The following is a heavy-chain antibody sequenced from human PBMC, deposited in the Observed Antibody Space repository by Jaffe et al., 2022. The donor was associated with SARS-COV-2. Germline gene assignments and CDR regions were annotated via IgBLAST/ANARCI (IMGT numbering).Heavy chain of an antibody. Sequence: QVQLQESGPGLVKPSETLSLTCTVSGGSISSYYWSWIRQPAGKGLEWIGRIYTSGSTNYNPSLKSRVTMSVDTSKNQFSLKLSSVTAADTAVYYCAREFAYDFWSGYFNWFDPWGQGTLVTVSS. J-gene: IGHJ5*02. V-gene: IGHV4-4*07. CDR3: AREFAYDFWSGYFNWFDP. D-gene: IGHD3-3*01. CDR1: GGSISSYY. CDR2: IYTSGST.